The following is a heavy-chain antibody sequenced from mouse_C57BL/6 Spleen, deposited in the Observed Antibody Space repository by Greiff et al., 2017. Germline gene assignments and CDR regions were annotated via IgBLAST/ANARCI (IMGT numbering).Heavy chain of an antibody. CDR1: GYTITDSY. D-gene: IGHD2-5*01. CDR2: INPYNGGT. Sequence: EVQLQQSGPVLVKPGASVKMSCKAYGYTITDSYMNWVKQSHGKSLEWIGVINPYNGGTSYNQKFKGKATLSVDKSSSTAYMELNSLTSEDSAVXYWERGGVYSNYVRAMDYWGQGTSVTVSS. V-gene: IGHV1-19*01. CDR3: ERGGVYSNYVRAMDY. J-gene: IGHJ4*01.